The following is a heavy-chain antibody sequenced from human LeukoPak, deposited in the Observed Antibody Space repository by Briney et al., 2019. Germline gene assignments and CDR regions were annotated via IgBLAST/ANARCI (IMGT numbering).Heavy chain of an antibody. CDR2: ISYDGSNK. CDR3: ARSIFGVVTIDY. Sequence: RGRSLRLSCASSGLSFSSYAMHWVRQAPGKGLEWVAVISYDGSNKYYADSVKGRFTISRDNSKNTLYLQMNSLRAEDTAVYYCARSIFGVVTIDYWGQGTLVTVSS. D-gene: IGHD3-3*01. CDR1: GLSFSSYA. J-gene: IGHJ4*02. V-gene: IGHV3-30*01.